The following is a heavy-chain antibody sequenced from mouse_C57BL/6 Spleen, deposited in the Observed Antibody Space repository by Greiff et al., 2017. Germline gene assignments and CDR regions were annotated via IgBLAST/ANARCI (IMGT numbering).Heavy chain of an antibody. D-gene: IGHD2-10*01. Sequence: VQLQQSGPELVKPGASVKISCKASGYTFTDYYMNWVKQSHGKSLEWIGDINPNNGGTSYNQKFKGKATLTVDKSSSTAYMELRSLTSEDSAVYYCARESYYGDAYWGQGTLVTVSA. V-gene: IGHV1-26*01. J-gene: IGHJ3*01. CDR1: GYTFTDYY. CDR3: ARESYYGDAY. CDR2: INPNNGGT.